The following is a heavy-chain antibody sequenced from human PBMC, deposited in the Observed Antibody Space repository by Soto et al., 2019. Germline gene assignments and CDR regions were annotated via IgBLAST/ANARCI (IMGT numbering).Heavy chain of an antibody. V-gene: IGHV1-3*01. J-gene: IGHJ4*02. CDR2: INAGDGDT. CDR3: ARGERNHDFWSGYFGRFDS. Sequence: QVQLVQSGTAVRKPGASVNVSCKASGYIITAYSIHWLRQAPGQRPEWVGWINAGDGDTKYSNRLHDRVTISRDTSANTAYMELTSLRSEDTAVYYCARGERNHDFWSGYFGRFDSWGQGTLVTVSS. CDR1: GYIITAYS. D-gene: IGHD3-3*01.